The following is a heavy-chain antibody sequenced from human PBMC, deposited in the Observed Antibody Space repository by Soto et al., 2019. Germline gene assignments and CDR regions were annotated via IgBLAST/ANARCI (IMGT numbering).Heavy chain of an antibody. D-gene: IGHD2-8*01. Sequence: EVQLVESGGNLVQPGGSLRLSCAASGFTFSSYWMHWVRQTPGKGLVWVSRITSHGSTTTYADSVKGRFTISRDNAKNTRYLQMNSLRAEDTAVYYCARGNGHGFDIWGQGTMVTVSS. CDR2: ITSHGSTT. CDR3: ARGNGHGFDI. V-gene: IGHV3-74*01. CDR1: GFTFSSYW. J-gene: IGHJ3*02.